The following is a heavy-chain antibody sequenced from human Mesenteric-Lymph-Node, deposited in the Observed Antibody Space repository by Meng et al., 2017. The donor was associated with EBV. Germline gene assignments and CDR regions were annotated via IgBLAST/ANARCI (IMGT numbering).Heavy chain of an antibody. D-gene: IGHD6-19*01. V-gene: IGHV1-46*01. J-gene: IGHJ4*02. CDR2: INPSGDST. CDR1: GYTFTSHY. Sequence: QVQLVQSGAEVKKPGASVKVSCKASGYTFTSHYMHWVRQAPGQGLEWMGIINPSGDSTSYAQKFQGRVTMTRDTSTSTAYMELSSLRSEDTAMYYCARSGSSGRIDYWGQGTLVTVSS. CDR3: ARSGSSGRIDY.